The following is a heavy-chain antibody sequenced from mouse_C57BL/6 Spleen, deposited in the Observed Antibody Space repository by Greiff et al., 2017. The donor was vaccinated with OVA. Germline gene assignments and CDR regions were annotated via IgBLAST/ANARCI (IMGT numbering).Heavy chain of an antibody. D-gene: IGHD1-1*01. CDR1: GYTFTDYN. CDR2: INPNNGGT. V-gene: IGHV1-18*01. J-gene: IGHJ1*03. Sequence: EVKLQESGPELVKPGASVKIPCNASGYTFTDYNMDWVKQSHGKSLEWIGDINPNNGGTIYNQKFKGKATLTVDKSSSTAYMELRSLTSEDTAVYYCARRGYYYGSSYWYFDVWGTGTTVTVSS. CDR3: ARRGYYYGSSYWYFDV.